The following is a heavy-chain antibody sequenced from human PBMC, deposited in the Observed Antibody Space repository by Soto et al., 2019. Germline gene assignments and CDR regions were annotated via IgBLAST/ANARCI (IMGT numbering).Heavy chain of an antibody. V-gene: IGHV4-31*03. CDR2: IYYSGST. CDR3: ARGHPPLQLSYFDY. CDR1: GGSISSGGYY. D-gene: IGHD1-1*01. J-gene: IGHJ4*02. Sequence: QVQLQESGPGLVKPSQTLSLTCTVSGGSISSGGYYWSWIRQHPGKGLEWIGYIYYSGSTYYNPSLKSRVTISVDTSKNQFSPKLSSVTAADTAVYYCARGHPPLQLSYFDYWGQGTLVTVSS.